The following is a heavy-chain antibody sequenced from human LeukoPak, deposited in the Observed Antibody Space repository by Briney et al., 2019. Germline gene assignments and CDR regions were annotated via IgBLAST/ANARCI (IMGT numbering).Heavy chain of an antibody. CDR2: IYHSGST. D-gene: IGHD3-16*01. CDR1: GGSISSGGYS. V-gene: IGHV4-30-2*01. Sequence: PSQTLSLTCAVSGGSISSGGYSWSWIRQPPGKGLEWIGYIYHSGSTYYNPSLKSRVTISVDRSKNQFSLKLSSVTAADTAVYYCARERGDRQIDYWGQGTLVTVSS. J-gene: IGHJ4*02. CDR3: ARERGDRQIDY.